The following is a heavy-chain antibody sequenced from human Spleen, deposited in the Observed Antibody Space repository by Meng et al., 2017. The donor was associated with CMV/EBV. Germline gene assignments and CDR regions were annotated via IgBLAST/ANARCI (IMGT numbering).Heavy chain of an antibody. J-gene: IGHJ5*02. V-gene: IGHV4-59*12. Sequence: SETLSLTCVVSGGSITSYYWSWIRQPPGKGLEWIGYIYYSGSTNYSPSLKSRVTISVDTSKNQFSLKLTSVTAADTAVYYCARDGTGGYQLLFNWFDPWGQGTLVTVSS. CDR2: IYYSGST. CDR3: ARDGTGGYQLLFNWFDP. CDR1: GGSITSYY. D-gene: IGHD2-2*01.